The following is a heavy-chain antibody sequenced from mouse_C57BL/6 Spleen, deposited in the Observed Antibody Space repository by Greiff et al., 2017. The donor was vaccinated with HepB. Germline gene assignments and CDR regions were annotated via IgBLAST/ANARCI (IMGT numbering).Heavy chain of an antibody. CDR2: INPGSGGT. V-gene: IGHV1-54*01. D-gene: IGHD2-5*01. J-gene: IGHJ3*01. CDR3: GRGKDSNYGWFAY. CDR1: GYAFTNYL. Sequence: VQLQQSGAELVRPGTSVKVSCKASGYAFTNYLIEWVKQRPGQGLEWIGVINPGSGGTNYNEKFKGKATLTADKSSSTAYMQLSSLTDEDSADYGCGRGKDSNYGWFAYWGQGTLVTVSA.